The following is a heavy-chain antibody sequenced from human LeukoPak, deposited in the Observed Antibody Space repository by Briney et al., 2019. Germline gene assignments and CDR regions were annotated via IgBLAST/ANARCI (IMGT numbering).Heavy chain of an antibody. CDR1: GYTFTGYY. CDR2: INPNSGGT. J-gene: IGHJ4*02. D-gene: IGHD5-24*01. V-gene: IGHV1-2*02. Sequence: GASVKVSCKASGYTFTGYYMHWVRQAPGQGLEWMGWINPNSGGTNYAQKFKGRVTMTRDTSITTAYMELSRLRSDDTAVYYCARDSGDGYNLFDYWGQGTLVTVSS. CDR3: ARDSGDGYNLFDY.